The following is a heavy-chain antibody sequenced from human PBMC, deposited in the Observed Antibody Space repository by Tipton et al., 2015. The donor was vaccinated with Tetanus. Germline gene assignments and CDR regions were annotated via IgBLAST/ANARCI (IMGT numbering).Heavy chain of an antibody. CDR3: ARDCSGGSCYMGVDYYYGMDV. CDR2: INPNSGGT. Sequence: QSGPEVKKPGASVKVSCKASGYTFTGYYMHWVRQAPGQGLEWMGWINPNSGGTNYAQKFQGRVTMTRDTSISTAYMELSRLRSDDTAVYYCARDCSGGSCYMGVDYYYGMDVWGQGTTVTVSS. CDR1: GYTFTGYY. D-gene: IGHD2-15*01. V-gene: IGHV1-2*02. J-gene: IGHJ6*02.